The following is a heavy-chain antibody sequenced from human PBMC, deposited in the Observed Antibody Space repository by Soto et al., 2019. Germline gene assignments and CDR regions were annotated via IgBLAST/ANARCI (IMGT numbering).Heavy chain of an antibody. CDR1: GGTFSSYT. CDR3: AREGRYCSSTSCSYYYYFYMDV. J-gene: IGHJ6*03. D-gene: IGHD2-2*01. V-gene: IGHV1-69*08. CDR2: IIPILGIA. Sequence: QVQLVQSGAEVKKPGSSVKVSCKASGGTFSSYTISWVRQAPGQGLEWMGRIIPILGIANYAQKFQGRVTITADKSTSTAYIELSSLRSEDTAVYYCAREGRYCSSTSCSYYYYFYMDVWGKGTTVTVSS.